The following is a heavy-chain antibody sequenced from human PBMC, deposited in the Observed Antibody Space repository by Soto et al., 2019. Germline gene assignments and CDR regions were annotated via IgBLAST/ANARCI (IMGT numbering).Heavy chain of an antibody. V-gene: IGHV4-59*02. Sequence: SETLSLTCTVSGGSVSGYYWNWIRQSPGKGLEWIGYIYYTESPSYNPSLKSRPTISVDTSKNQFYLKLSSVTAADTAVYYCARDWLSSYYYYGMDVWGQGTTVTVSS. CDR2: IYYTESP. J-gene: IGHJ6*02. CDR1: GGSVSGYY. D-gene: IGHD3-9*01. CDR3: ARDWLSSYYYYGMDV.